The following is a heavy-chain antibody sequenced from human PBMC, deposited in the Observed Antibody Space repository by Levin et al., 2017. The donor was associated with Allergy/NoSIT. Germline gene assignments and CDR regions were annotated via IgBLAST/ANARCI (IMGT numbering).Heavy chain of an antibody. CDR1: GDSISTYY. J-gene: IGHJ4*02. Sequence: AGGSLRLSCTVSGDSISTYYWSWIRQPPGKGLEWIGYIYYTGNTNYNPSLKSRVTISVDTSKNQLSLKLSSVTAADTAVYYCARDKNTYGFDYWGQGALVTVSS. CDR2: IYYTGNT. V-gene: IGHV4-59*01. D-gene: IGHD5-18*01. CDR3: ARDKNTYGFDY.